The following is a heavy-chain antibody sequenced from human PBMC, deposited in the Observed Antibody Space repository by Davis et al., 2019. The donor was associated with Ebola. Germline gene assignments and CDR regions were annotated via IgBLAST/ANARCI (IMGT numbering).Heavy chain of an antibody. CDR2: IIPIFGTA. CDR1: GYTFTSYG. CDR3: AREYSSRWGPLEEKHFDY. V-gene: IGHV1-69*13. Sequence: SVKVSCKASGYTFTSYGISWVRQAPGQGLEWMGGIIPIFGTANYAQKFQGRVTITADESTSTAYMELSSLRSEDTAVYYCAREYSSRWGPLEEKHFDYWGQGTLVTVSS. J-gene: IGHJ4*02. D-gene: IGHD6-13*01.